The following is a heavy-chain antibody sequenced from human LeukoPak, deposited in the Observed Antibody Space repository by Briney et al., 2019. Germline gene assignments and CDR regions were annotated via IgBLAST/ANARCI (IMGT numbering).Heavy chain of an antibody. CDR2: VGSDGINT. V-gene: IGHV3-23*01. Sequence: PGGSLRLSCAASGFTFSTYGMSWVRQAPGKGLEWVSAVGSDGINTAYADSVKGRFTISRDNSKNTLYLQMNSLTAEDTAVYYCARGSDNSGYYVPFGYWGQGTLVTVSS. CDR3: ARGSDNSGYYVPFGY. J-gene: IGHJ4*02. D-gene: IGHD3-22*01. CDR1: GFTFSTYG.